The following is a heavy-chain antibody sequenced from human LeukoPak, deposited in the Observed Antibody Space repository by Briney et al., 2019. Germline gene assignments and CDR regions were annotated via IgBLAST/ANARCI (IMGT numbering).Heavy chain of an antibody. CDR2: SYCSGST. J-gene: IGHJ6*03. CDR3: ARNETTGLQQTPSYHSYVDV. Sequence: SETLSLTCTVSGGSITSNAYYWAWIRPPPGKGLEWIVSSYCSGSTHYNPALKSRLTICVDTSKMQCSLKLSSVTAADTAVYYCARNETTGLQQTPSYHSYVDVWGKGTTVTVSS. D-gene: IGHD4-11*01. V-gene: IGHV4-39*01. CDR1: GGSITSNAYY.